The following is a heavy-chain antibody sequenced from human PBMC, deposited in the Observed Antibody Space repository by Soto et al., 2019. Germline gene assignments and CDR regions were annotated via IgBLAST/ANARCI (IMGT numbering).Heavy chain of an antibody. CDR1: GFTFTGSW. D-gene: IGHD3-10*01. CDR3: ARGIFGSGTANDH. J-gene: IGHJ4*02. V-gene: IGHV3-74*01. CDR2: INGDGSGT. Sequence: EVQLVESGGGLVQPGGSLRLSCAASGFTFTGSWMHWVRQAPGKGLVWVSRINGDGSGTSYADFVKGRFIISRDDANKTLFVQVIGLRAEDTVVYYCARGIFGSGTANDHWGQGTLVTVSS.